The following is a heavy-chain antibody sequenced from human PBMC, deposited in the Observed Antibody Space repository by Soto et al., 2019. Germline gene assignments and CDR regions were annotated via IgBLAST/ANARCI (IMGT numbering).Heavy chain of an antibody. CDR3: ARGGTPYYYYGMDV. CDR1: GYSFTSYW. Sequence: KVSCKASGYSFTSYWISWVRQMPGKGLEWMGRIDPSDSYTNYSPSFQGHVTISADKSISTAYLQWSSLKASDTAMYYCARGGTPYYYYGMDVWGQGTTVTVSS. V-gene: IGHV5-10-1*01. J-gene: IGHJ6*02. CDR2: IDPSDSYT. D-gene: IGHD3-16*01.